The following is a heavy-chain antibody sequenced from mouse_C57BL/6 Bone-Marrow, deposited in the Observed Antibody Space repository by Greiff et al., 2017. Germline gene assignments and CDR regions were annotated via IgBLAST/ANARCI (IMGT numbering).Heavy chain of an antibody. CDR1: GYTFTSYD. D-gene: IGHD2-5*01. V-gene: IGHV1-85*01. CDR3: ARRSYSNYEGYYAMDY. Sequence: QVQLKQSGPELVKPGASVKLSCKASGYTFTSYDINWVKQRPGQGLEWIGWIYPRDGSTKYNEKFKGKATLTVDTSSSTAYMELHRLTSEDSAVYFCARRSYSNYEGYYAMDYWGQGTSVTVSS. CDR2: IYPRDGST. J-gene: IGHJ4*01.